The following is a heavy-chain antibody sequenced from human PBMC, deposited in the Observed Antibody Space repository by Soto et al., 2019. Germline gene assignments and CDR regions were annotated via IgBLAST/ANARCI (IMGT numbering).Heavy chain of an antibody. V-gene: IGHV3-74*01. D-gene: IGHD2-21*01. CDR3: ARDLGHCGEGSCSS. J-gene: IGHJ5*02. CDR2: LNPDGSIT. Sequence: GGSLRLSCAASGFTFNIYWMNWVRQVPGKGPVWVSRLNPDGSITKYADSVKGRFTISRDNARNTLYLQMNSLGAEDTAVYYCARDLGHCGEGSCSSCGQGTLVTVSS. CDR1: GFTFNIYW.